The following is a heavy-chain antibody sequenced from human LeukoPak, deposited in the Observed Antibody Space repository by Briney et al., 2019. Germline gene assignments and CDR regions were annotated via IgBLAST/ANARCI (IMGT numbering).Heavy chain of an antibody. J-gene: IGHJ4*02. V-gene: IGHV1-18*04. CDR1: GYTFTDYY. CDR2: ISAYNGNT. CDR3: ARAPRDIWFGELTDY. Sequence: ASVKVSCKASGYTFTDYYMHWVRQAPGQGLEWMGWISAYNGNTNYAQKLQDRVTMTTDTSTSTAYMELRSLRSDDTAVYYCARAPRDIWFGELTDYWGQGTLVTVSS. D-gene: IGHD3-10*01.